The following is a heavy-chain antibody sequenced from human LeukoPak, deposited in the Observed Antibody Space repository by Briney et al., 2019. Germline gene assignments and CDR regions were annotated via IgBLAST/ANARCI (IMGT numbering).Heavy chain of an antibody. V-gene: IGHV3-20*04. J-gene: IGHJ5*02. Sequence: RSGRSLRLSCAASGFTFDDYGMSWVRQAPGKGLEWVSDINWNGASTGYGDSLKGRFTISRDNAKNSLYLQMNSLRAEDTAFYYCARHGGIAVASNWFDPWGQGTLVTVSS. CDR3: ARHGGIAVASNWFDP. CDR1: GFTFDDYG. CDR2: INWNGAST. D-gene: IGHD6-19*01.